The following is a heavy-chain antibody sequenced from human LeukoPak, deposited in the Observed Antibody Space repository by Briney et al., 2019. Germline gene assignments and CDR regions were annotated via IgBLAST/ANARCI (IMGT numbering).Heavy chain of an antibody. Sequence: SETLSLTCTVSGGSISSGGYYWSWIRQHPGKGLEWIGYIYYSGSTYYNPSLKSRVTISVDTSKNQFSLKLSSVTAADTAVYYCARDLLNEGNHLDYWGQGTLVTVSS. D-gene: IGHD4-23*01. CDR2: IYYSGST. CDR1: GGSISSGGYY. CDR3: ARDLLNEGNHLDY. J-gene: IGHJ4*02. V-gene: IGHV4-31*03.